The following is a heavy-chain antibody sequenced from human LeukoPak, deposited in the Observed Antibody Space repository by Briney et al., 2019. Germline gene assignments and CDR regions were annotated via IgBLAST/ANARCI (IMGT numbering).Heavy chain of an antibody. Sequence: GGSLRLSCAASGFTFSDYYMSWIRQAPGKGLEWVSYISSSGSTIYYADSVKGRFTISRDNAKNSLYLQMNSLRAEDTAVYYCARDNALNYYGSGSPTYFDYWGQGTLVTVSS. D-gene: IGHD3-10*01. CDR1: GFTFSDYY. CDR3: ARDNALNYYGSGSPTYFDY. V-gene: IGHV3-11*01. J-gene: IGHJ4*02. CDR2: ISSSGSTI.